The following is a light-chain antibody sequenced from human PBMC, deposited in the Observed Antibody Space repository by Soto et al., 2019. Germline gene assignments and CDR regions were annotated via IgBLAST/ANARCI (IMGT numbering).Light chain of an antibody. CDR1: QSVSNNY. Sequence: EIVLTQSPGTLSLSPGEISTLSCRSSQSVSNNYLAWYQQKPGQAPRLLIYGASNRATGIPDRFSGSGSGTDFTLTVNRLEPEDFAVYYCQQYVVAPGTFGQGTKVDIK. V-gene: IGKV3-20*01. CDR2: GAS. J-gene: IGKJ1*01. CDR3: QQYVVAPGT.